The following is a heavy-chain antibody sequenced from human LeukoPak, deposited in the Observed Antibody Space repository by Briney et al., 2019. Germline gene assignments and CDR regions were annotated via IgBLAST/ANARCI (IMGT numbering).Heavy chain of an antibody. D-gene: IGHD3-3*01. CDR3: AKEYYDFWSGSFDY. Sequence: GGSLRLSCAASGFTFSSYGMHWVRQAPGKGLEWVAFIRYDRSNKYYADSVKGRFTISRDNSKNTLYLQMNSLRAEDTAVYYCAKEYYDFWSGSFDYWGQGTLVTVSS. CDR2: IRYDRSNK. V-gene: IGHV3-30*02. CDR1: GFTFSSYG. J-gene: IGHJ4*02.